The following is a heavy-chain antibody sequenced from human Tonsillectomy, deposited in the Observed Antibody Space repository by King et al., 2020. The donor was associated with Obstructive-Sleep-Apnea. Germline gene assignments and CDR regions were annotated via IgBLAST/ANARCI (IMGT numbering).Heavy chain of an antibody. CDR2: IDPRDSYT. V-gene: IGHV5-10-1*01. CDR3: ARLVGGLRWYE. Sequence: QLVQSVAEVKKPGQSLRISCQGSGYNFSNYWITWVRQMPWKVLEWMGRIDPRDSYTSYSPSFQGHFTISADLSLSTAYLQWSSLTTSDTAIYFCARLVGGLRWYEWGQGTLVTVSS. CDR1: GYNFSNYW. D-gene: IGHD4-23*01. J-gene: IGHJ4*02.